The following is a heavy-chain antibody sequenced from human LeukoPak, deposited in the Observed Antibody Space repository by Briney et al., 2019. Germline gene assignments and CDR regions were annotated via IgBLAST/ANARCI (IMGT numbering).Heavy chain of an antibody. J-gene: IGHJ5*02. CDR2: IYYSGST. CDR1: GGSISSSSYY. CDR3: ATCSSSWYVPGWFDP. Sequence: SETLSLTCTVSGGSISSSSYYWGWIRQPPGKGLEWIGSIYYSGSTYYNPSLKSRVTISVDTSKNQFSLKLSSVTAADTAVYYCATCSSSWYVPGWFDPWGQGTLVTGSS. V-gene: IGHV4-39*01. D-gene: IGHD6-13*01.